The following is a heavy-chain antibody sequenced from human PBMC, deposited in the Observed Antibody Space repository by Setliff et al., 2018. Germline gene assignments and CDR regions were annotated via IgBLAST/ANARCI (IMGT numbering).Heavy chain of an antibody. CDR3: ARASWYYDFWSGSEGSGWFDP. CDR1: GDYISSQY. CDR2: ISNRGST. J-gene: IGHJ5*02. D-gene: IGHD3-3*01. Sequence: SETLSLTCTVSGDYISSQYWSWIRQPPGKGLEWIGYISNRGSTDYKPSLKSRVTISVDTSKNQFSLKMTPMTAADPAVYYCARASWYYDFWSGSEGSGWFDPWGQGTLVTVSS. V-gene: IGHV4-59*11.